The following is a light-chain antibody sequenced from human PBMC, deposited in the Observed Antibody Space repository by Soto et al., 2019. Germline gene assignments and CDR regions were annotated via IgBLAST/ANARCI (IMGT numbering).Light chain of an antibody. V-gene: IGKV3-20*01. Sequence: EMVLTQSPGTLSLSPGERATLSCRASQSISNSYLAWYQQKPGQAPRLLVYGASSRATGIPDRFSGSGSGTDFTLTISRLEPEDFAMYYCQQYGSSRFTFGPGTKVDVK. CDR2: GAS. CDR1: QSISNSY. J-gene: IGKJ3*01. CDR3: QQYGSSRFT.